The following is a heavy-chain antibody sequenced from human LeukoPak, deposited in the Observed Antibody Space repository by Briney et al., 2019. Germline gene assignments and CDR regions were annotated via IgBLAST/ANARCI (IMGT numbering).Heavy chain of an antibody. J-gene: IGHJ4*02. Sequence: GGSLRLSCAASGFTFSSYEMNWVRQAPGKGLEWVSYISSSGSTIYYADSVKGRFTISRDNAKNSLYLQMNSLRAEDTAVYYCASAAGYSRGGPDYWGQGTLVTVSS. CDR1: GFTFSSYE. V-gene: IGHV3-48*03. CDR2: ISSSGSTI. CDR3: ASAAGYSRGGPDY. D-gene: IGHD6-19*01.